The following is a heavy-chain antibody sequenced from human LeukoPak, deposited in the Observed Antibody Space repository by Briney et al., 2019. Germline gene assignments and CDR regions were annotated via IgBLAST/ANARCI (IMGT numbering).Heavy chain of an antibody. J-gene: IGHJ6*02. CDR1: GFTFDDDA. Sequence: GGSLRLSCAASGFTFDDDAMHWVRQAPGKGLEWVSGISWNSGSIGYADSVKGRFTISRDNANNSLYLQMNSLRAEDTALYYCAKDMDPYPYYGMDVWGQGTTVTVSS. CDR2: ISWNSGSI. V-gene: IGHV3-9*01. CDR3: AKDMDPYPYYGMDV. D-gene: IGHD3/OR15-3a*01.